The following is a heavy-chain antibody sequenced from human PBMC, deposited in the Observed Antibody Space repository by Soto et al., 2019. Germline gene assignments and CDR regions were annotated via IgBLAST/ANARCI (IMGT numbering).Heavy chain of an antibody. V-gene: IGHV3-33*01. CDR2: IWYDGSNK. D-gene: IGHD2-15*01. CDR1: GFTFSSYG. Sequence: QVQLVESGGGVVQPGRSLRLSCAASGFTFSSYGMHWVRQAPGKGLEWVAVIWYDGSNKYYADSVKGRFTISRDNSKNTLYLQMNSLRAEDTAVYYCARVRSGGSWIDYWGQGTLVTVSS. CDR3: ARVRSGGSWIDY. J-gene: IGHJ4*02.